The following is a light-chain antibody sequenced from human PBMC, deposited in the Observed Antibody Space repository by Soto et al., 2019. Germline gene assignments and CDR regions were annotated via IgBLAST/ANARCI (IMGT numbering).Light chain of an antibody. CDR1: QGISSY. V-gene: IGKV1-27*01. J-gene: IGKJ1*01. CDR2: AAS. Sequence: DIQMTQSPSSLSASVGDRVTITCRASQGISSYLAWYQQKPGKVPKLLIYAASTLQSGVPSRFSGSGSGTDFTPTISSLQPEDVATYYCQKYNSAPWTFGQGTKVEIK. CDR3: QKYNSAPWT.